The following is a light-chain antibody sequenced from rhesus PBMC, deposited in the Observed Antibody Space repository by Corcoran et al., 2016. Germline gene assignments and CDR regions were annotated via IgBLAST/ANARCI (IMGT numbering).Light chain of an antibody. CDR2: KAS. CDR3: QHCYGTPLT. V-gene: IGKV1-74*01. CDR1: ENVYNY. Sequence: DIQMTQSPSSLSASVGDRVTIICRASENVYNYVNWYQQKPGKALKLLIYKASTLQRGVPSRFRGSGSGTDYTFTISSLQPEDIATYYCQHCYGTPLTFGEGTKVELK. J-gene: IGKJ4*01.